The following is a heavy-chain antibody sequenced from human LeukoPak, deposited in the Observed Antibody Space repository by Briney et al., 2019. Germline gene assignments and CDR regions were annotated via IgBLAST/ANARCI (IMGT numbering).Heavy chain of an antibody. CDR3: ARGNYDFWSGYPIFDY. CDR1: GGSISSYW. V-gene: IGHV4-59*08. CDR2: IYYGGGT. D-gene: IGHD3-3*01. J-gene: IGHJ4*02. Sequence: SETLSLTCTVSGGSISSYWWSWIRQPPGKGLEWIGYIYYGGGTNYNPSLKSRVTISADTSKNQLSLKLSSVTAADTAVYYCARGNYDFWSGYPIFDYWGQGTLVTVSS.